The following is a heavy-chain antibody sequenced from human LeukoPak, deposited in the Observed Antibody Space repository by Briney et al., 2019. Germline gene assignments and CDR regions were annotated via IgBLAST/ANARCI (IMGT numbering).Heavy chain of an antibody. Sequence: PGGSLSLSCAATGFPFRSYWMSWVRQAPGKGLEWVANIKQDGSEKYYGDSVKGRFTISRDNAKNSLYLQMNSLRAEDTAVYYCARDLPEFSGSYQPVFDYWGQGTLVTVSS. CDR3: ARDLPEFSGSYQPVFDY. D-gene: IGHD1-26*01. J-gene: IGHJ4*02. CDR2: IKQDGSEK. CDR1: GFPFRSYW. V-gene: IGHV3-7*01.